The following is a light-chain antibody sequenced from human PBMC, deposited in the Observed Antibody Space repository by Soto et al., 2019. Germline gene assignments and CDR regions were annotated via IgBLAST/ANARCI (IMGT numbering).Light chain of an antibody. J-gene: IGKJ4*01. Sequence: DIQMTQAPSSLSASVGDRVTITCRASQGISIYFAWYQQKPGKVHKLLIYAPSTLQSGVPSRFSGSGSCTNFTLNISSLQHEDVATYYCQQYNSAPLTFVGGTKVETK. CDR3: QQYNSAPLT. CDR2: APS. V-gene: IGKV1-27*01. CDR1: QGISIY.